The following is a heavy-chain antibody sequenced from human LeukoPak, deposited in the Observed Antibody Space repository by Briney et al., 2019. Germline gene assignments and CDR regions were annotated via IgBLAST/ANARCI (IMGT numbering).Heavy chain of an antibody. CDR3: ARADFSSSWSLGY. V-gene: IGHV3-53*01. CDR1: GFTVSSNY. D-gene: IGHD6-13*01. Sequence: GGSLRLSCAAPGFTVSSNYMSWVRQAPGKGLEWVSVIYSGGSTYYADSVKGRFTISRDNSKNTLYLQMDSLRAEDTAVYYCARADFSSSWSLGYWGQGTLVTVSS. CDR2: IYSGGST. J-gene: IGHJ4*02.